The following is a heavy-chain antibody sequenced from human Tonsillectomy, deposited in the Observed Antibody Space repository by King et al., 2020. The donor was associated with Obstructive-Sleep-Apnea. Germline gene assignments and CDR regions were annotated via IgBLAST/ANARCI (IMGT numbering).Heavy chain of an antibody. J-gene: IGHJ4*02. V-gene: IGHV3-72*01. CDR1: GFTFSDLY. CDR2: IRNKANSYTT. CDR3: ARDHQGGDSFDY. Sequence: QLVQSGGGLVQPGGSLRLSCAASGFTFSDLYMDWVRQAPGKGLEWVGRIRNKANSYTTEYAASVKGRFIISRDDSKNSLYLQMNSLKTEDTAMYYCARDHQGGDSFDYWGQGTLVTVSS. D-gene: IGHD3-16*01.